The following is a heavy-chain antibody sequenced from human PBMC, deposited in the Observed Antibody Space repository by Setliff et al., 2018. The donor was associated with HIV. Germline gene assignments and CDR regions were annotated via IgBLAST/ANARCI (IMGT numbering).Heavy chain of an antibody. CDR1: GYTFSSYG. D-gene: IGHD3-16*01. V-gene: IGHV1-18*01. J-gene: IGHJ5*02. CDR3: ARDLGINPQGGFDP. CDR2: ISAYNDNT. Sequence: ASVKVSCKASGYTFSSYGVSWVRQAPGQGLEWMGWISAYNDNTNYAQKLQGRVTMTTDTSTSTAYMELRSLRSDDTAVYYCARDLGINPQGGFDPWGQGTLVTVSS.